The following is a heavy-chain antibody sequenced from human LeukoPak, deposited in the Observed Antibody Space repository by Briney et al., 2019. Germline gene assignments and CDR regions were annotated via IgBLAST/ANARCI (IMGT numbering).Heavy chain of an antibody. CDR3: ATEYCRGGSCYSMDY. CDR1: GYSFTSYW. J-gene: IGHJ4*02. CDR2: IDPSDSYT. Sequence: GESLQISCKGSGYSFTSYWISWVRQMPGKGLEWMGRIDPSDSYTNYSPSFQGHVTISADKSISTAYLQWSSLKASDTAMYYCATEYCRGGSCYSMDYWGQGTLVTVSS. D-gene: IGHD2-15*01. V-gene: IGHV5-10-1*01.